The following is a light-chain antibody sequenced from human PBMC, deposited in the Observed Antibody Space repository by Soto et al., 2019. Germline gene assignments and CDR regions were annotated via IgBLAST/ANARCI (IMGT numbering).Light chain of an antibody. V-gene: IGLV2-14*01. CDR3: SSFTGSTTYV. Sequence: QSVLTQSASVSGSPGQSITISCTGTSSDVGNYNYVSWYQQHPGEVPKLIIFNVNNRPSGVSNRFSGSKSGNTASLTISWLQAEDEADYYCSSFTGSTTYVFGTGTKVTVL. CDR2: NVN. CDR1: SSDVGNYNY. J-gene: IGLJ1*01.